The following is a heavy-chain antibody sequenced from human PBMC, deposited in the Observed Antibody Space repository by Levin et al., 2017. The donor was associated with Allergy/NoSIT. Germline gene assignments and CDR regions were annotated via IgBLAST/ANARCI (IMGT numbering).Heavy chain of an antibody. CDR3: SRSYVGSHYAGDI. D-gene: IGHD4-23*01. J-gene: IGHJ4*02. Sequence: SVKVSCKASGGTFSTYGISWVRQAPGQGLEWMGGIIPFLTTTNYAQRFQGRVTITADESTTTVYMDLSSLASDDTAIYYCSRSYVGSHYAGDIWGQGTLVTVSS. V-gene: IGHV1-69*13. CDR1: GGTFSTYG. CDR2: IIPFLTTT.